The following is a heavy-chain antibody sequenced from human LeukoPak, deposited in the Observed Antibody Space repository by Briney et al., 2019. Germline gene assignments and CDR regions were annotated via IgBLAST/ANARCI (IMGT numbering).Heavy chain of an antibody. D-gene: IGHD2-2*01. CDR3: ARFRQYQLHAFDI. CDR2: IYTSGST. Sequence: SETLSLTCTVSGGSISSGSYYWSWIRQPAGKGLEWIGRIYTSGSTYYNPSLKSRVTISVDTSKNQFSLKLSSVTAADTAVYYCARFRQYQLHAFDIWGQGTMVTVSS. V-gene: IGHV4-61*02. J-gene: IGHJ3*02. CDR1: GGSISSGSYY.